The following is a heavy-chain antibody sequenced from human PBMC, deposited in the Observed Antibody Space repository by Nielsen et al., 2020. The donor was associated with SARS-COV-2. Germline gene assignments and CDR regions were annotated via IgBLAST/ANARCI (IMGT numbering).Heavy chain of an antibody. D-gene: IGHD2-15*01. CDR2: ISSSSSYT. CDR3: ARDLVVVAAILDTHYYYGMDV. Sequence: WIRQPPGKGLEWVSYISSSSSYTNYADSVKGRFTISRDNAKNSLYLQMNSLRAEDTAVYYCARDLVVVAAILDTHYYYGMDVWGQGTTVTVSS. V-gene: IGHV3-11*06. J-gene: IGHJ6*02.